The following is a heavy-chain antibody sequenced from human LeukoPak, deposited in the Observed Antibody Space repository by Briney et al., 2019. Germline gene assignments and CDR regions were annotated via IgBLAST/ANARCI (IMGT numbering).Heavy chain of an antibody. CDR3: ARGTDTSYFDY. Sequence: PSETLSLTCAVYGGSFSGYYWSWIRQPPGKGLEWIGEINHSGSTNYNPSLKSRVTISVDTSKNQFSLKLSSVTAADTAVYCCARGTDTSYFDYWGQGTLVTVSS. J-gene: IGHJ4*02. CDR1: GGSFSGYY. V-gene: IGHV4-34*01. D-gene: IGHD2-2*02. CDR2: INHSGST.